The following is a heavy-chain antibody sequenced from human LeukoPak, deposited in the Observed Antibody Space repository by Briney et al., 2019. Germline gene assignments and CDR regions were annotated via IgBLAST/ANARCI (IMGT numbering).Heavy chain of an antibody. Sequence: GGSLRLSCAASGFTFSSYAMHWVRQAPGKGLEYVSVISSNGGSTYYANSVKGRFTISRDNSKNTLYLQMGSLRAEDMAVYYCARGGLLWFGELSGYWGQGTLVAVSS. V-gene: IGHV3-64*01. CDR2: ISSNGGST. CDR1: GFTFSSYA. CDR3: ARGGLLWFGELSGY. D-gene: IGHD3-10*01. J-gene: IGHJ4*02.